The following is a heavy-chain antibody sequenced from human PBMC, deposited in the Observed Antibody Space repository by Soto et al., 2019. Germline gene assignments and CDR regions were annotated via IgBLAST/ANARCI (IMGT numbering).Heavy chain of an antibody. D-gene: IGHD3-22*01. CDR2: INSDGSST. CDR1: GFTFSSYW. V-gene: IGHV3-74*01. J-gene: IGHJ4*02. CDR3: ASGVVDDYDSSGYYSGH. Sequence: GGSLRLSCAASGFTFSSYWMHWVRQAPGKGLVWVSRINSDGSSTSYADSVKGRFTISRDNAKNTLYLQMNSLRAEDTAVYYCASGVVDDYDSSGYYSGHWGQGTLVTVSS.